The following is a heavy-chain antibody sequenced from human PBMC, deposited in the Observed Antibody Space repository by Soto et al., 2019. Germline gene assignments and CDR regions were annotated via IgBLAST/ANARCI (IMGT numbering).Heavy chain of an antibody. CDR3: ARDCSTKHFRPGHFDY. J-gene: IGHJ4*02. CDR1: GFTFSDYY. Sequence: QVQLVESGGGLVKPGGSLRLSCAASGFTFSDYYMSWIRQAPGKGLEWVSYISSSGSTIYYADSVKGRFTISRDNAKNSQDVQKNSLRAGDTAVYYCARDCSTKHFRPGHFDYWGQGTLVTVSS. CDR2: ISSSGSTI. V-gene: IGHV3-11*01. D-gene: IGHD3-3*02.